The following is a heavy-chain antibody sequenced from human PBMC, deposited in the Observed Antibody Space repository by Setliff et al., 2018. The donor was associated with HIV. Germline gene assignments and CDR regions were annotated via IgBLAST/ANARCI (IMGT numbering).Heavy chain of an antibody. D-gene: IGHD6-19*01. CDR2: VFRDDNT. J-gene: IGHJ3*02. Sequence: GGSLRLSCTASGLTVSGNYMGWVRQAPGEGLDWVSLVFRDDNTYNADSVKGRFTISRDSSKNTLYLQMNSLRGDDTAVYYCATSSRGWGQDAFDIWGQGTMVTVSS. CDR3: ATSSRGWGQDAFDI. V-gene: IGHV3-66*02. CDR1: GLTVSGNY.